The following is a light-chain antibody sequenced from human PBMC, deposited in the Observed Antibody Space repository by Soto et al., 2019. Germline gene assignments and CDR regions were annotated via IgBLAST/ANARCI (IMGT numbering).Light chain of an antibody. CDR3: QQYRSWPRT. Sequence: VLTQSPATLSLSPGERATLSCRASQTVRGTYLAWYQQKPGQAPRLLIYGASTRATDMPGRFSGRGAGAEFTLTISSLQSEDFAVYYCQQYRSWPRTFGQGTKVDIK. CDR2: GAS. V-gene: IGKV3-15*01. CDR1: QTVRGTY. J-gene: IGKJ1*01.